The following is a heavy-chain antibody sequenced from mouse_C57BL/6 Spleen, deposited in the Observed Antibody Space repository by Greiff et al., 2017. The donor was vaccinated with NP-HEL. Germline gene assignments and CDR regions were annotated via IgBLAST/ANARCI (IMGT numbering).Heavy chain of an antibody. CDR2: ISDGGSYT. J-gene: IGHJ1*03. CDR1: GFTFSSYA. V-gene: IGHV5-4*01. D-gene: IGHD2-1*01. Sequence: EVKLMESGGGLVKPGGSLKLSCAASGFTFSSYAMSWVRQTPEKRLEWVAPISDGGSYTYYPDNVKGRFTISRDNAKNNLYLQMSHLKSEDTAMYYCARDPGYGNYGGYFDVWGTGTTVTVSS. CDR3: ARDPGYGNYGGYFDV.